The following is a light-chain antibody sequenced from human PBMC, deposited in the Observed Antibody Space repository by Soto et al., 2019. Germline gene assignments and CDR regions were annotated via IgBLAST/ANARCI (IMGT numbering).Light chain of an antibody. CDR2: EVS. CDR1: SSDVGAYNY. J-gene: IGLJ2*01. CDR3: SSYTTSSTRV. V-gene: IGLV2-14*01. Sequence: QSALTQPASVSGSPGQSITISCTGTSSDVGAYNYVSWYQQHPGKAPKLMIYEVSNRPSGGSNRVSGSKSGTTASLTISGLQAEDEADYYCSSYTTSSTRVFGGGTKVTVL.